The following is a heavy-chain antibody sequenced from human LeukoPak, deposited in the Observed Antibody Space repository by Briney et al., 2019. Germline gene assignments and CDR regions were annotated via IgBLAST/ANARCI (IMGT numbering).Heavy chain of an antibody. CDR1: GFTFSDYY. CDR3: ARAAAAGRYYYYMDV. Sequence: GGSLRLSCAASGFTFSDYYMSWIRQAPGKGLEWVSYISSSGSTIYYADSVKGRFTISRDNAKNSLYLQMNSLRAEDTAVYYCARAAAAGRYYYYMDVWGKGTTVTVSS. D-gene: IGHD6-13*01. CDR2: ISSSGSTI. V-gene: IGHV3-11*04. J-gene: IGHJ6*03.